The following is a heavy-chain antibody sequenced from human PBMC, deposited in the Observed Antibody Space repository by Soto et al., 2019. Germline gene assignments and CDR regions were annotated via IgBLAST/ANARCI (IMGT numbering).Heavy chain of an antibody. CDR1: GGTFSSYA. V-gene: IGHV1-69*13. CDR3: ARVGEVEQLGKEPPLNWFDP. D-gene: IGHD6-13*01. CDR2: IIPIFGTA. Sequence: EASVKVSCKASGGTFSSYAISWVRQAPGQGLEWMGGIIPIFGTANYAQKFQGRVTITADESTSTAYMELSSLRSEDTAVYYCARVGEVEQLGKEPPLNWFDPWGQGTLVTVSS. J-gene: IGHJ5*02.